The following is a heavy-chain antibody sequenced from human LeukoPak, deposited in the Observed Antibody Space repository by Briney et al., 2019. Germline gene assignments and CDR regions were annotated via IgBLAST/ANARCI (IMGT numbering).Heavy chain of an antibody. CDR1: GGTFSSYA. D-gene: IGHD6-19*01. CDR3: ARLGAVADNLDY. CDR2: IIPIFGTA. Sequence: SVKVSCKASGGTFSSYAISWVRQAPGQGLEWMGRIIPIFGTANYAQKFQGRVTITTDESTSTAYMELSSLRSEDTAVYYCARLGAVADNLDYWGQGTLVTVSS. J-gene: IGHJ4*02. V-gene: IGHV1-69*05.